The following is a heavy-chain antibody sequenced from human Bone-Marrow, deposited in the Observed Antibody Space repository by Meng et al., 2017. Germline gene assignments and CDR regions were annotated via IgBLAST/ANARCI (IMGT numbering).Heavy chain of an antibody. Sequence: QLRLPESCPGLVKPSETPSLTCTASGGSISSSSYYWGWIRQPPGKGLEWIGSIYYSGSTYYNPSLKSRVTISVDTSKNQFSLKLSSVTAADTAVYYCARVMITFGGVIVISWFDPWGQGTLVTVSS. CDR3: ARVMITFGGVIVISWFDP. CDR1: GGSISSSSYY. V-gene: IGHV4-39*07. J-gene: IGHJ5*02. D-gene: IGHD3-16*02. CDR2: IYYSGST.